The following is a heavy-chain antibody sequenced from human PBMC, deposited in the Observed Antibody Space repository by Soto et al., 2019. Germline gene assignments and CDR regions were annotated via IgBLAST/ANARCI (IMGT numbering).Heavy chain of an antibody. CDR1: GGSFSGYY. CDR2: INHSGST. D-gene: IGHD3-16*02. V-gene: IGHV4-34*01. CDR3: ARARPDNYDYVWGSYRPWDY. J-gene: IGHJ4*02. Sequence: LSLTFAVYGGSFSGYYWSWIRQPPGKGLEWIGEINHSGSTNYNPSLKSRVTISVDTSKNQFSLKLSSVTAADTAVYYCARARPDNYDYVWGSYRPWDYWGQGTLVTVSS.